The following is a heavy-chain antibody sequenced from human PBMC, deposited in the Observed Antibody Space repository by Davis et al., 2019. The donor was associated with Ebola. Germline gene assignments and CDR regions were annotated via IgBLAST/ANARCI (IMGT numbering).Heavy chain of an antibody. D-gene: IGHD3-22*01. J-gene: IGHJ4*02. V-gene: IGHV3-30*10. CDR3: AREGYSSGRAPAFDS. CDR2: ISFDDSK. Sequence: GESLKISCAVSAFTFSNSIFHWVRQAPGKGLEWVAGISFDDSKYYIDSVKGRFSISRDKSKSTVSLQMNSLIVEDTAVYYCAREGYSSGRAPAFDSWGQGTLVTVSS. CDR1: AFTFSNSI.